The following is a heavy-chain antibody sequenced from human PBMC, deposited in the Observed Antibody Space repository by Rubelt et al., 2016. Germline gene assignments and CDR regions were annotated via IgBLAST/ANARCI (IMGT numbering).Heavy chain of an antibody. CDR2: ISAYNGNT. J-gene: IGHJ5*02. CDR3: AGVMITFGGVIEVGWFDP. V-gene: IGHV1-18*01. Sequence: QVQLVQSGAEVKKPGASVKVSCKASGYTSTSYGISWVRQAPGQGLEWMGWISAYNGNTNYAQKHQGRVTMTTDTSTSTAYMGLRGLRSDDTAVYYCAGVMITFGGVIEVGWFDPWGQGTLVTVSS. CDR1: GYTSTSYG. D-gene: IGHD3-16*02.